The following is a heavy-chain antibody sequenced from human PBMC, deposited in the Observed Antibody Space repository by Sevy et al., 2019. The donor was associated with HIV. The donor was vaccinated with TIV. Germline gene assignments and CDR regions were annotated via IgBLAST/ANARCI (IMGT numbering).Heavy chain of an antibody. D-gene: IGHD3-10*01. J-gene: IGHJ4*02. CDR2: ISAYSGNT. Sequence: ASVKVSCKASGYTFTTYGISWVRQAPEQGLEWMGWISAYSGNTNYAQNLQGRVTMTTDTSTTTAYMELRGLRFDDTAVYYCARTSSYGSGNYFDYWGQGTLVTVSS. CDR1: GYTFTTYG. CDR3: ARTSSYGSGNYFDY. V-gene: IGHV1-18*01.